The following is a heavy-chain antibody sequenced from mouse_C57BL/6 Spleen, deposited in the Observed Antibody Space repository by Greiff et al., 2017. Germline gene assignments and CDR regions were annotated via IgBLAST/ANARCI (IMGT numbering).Heavy chain of an antibody. J-gene: IGHJ4*01. CDR2: IFPSDSGT. Sequence: QVQLQQPGAELVRPRSSVKLSCKASGYTFTSYWMHWVKQRPIQGLEWIGNIFPSDSGTHYNQKFKDKATLTVDKSSSTAYMQLSSLTSEDSSVYYCARSYDYAHYAMDYWGQGTSVTVSS. CDR3: ARSYDYAHYAMDY. D-gene: IGHD2-4*01. CDR1: GYTFTSYW. V-gene: IGHV1-52*01.